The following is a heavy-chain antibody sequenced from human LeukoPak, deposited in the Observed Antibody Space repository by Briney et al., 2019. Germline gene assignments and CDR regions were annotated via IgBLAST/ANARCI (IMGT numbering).Heavy chain of an antibody. J-gene: IGHJ6*02. V-gene: IGHV4-39*01. CDR3: ARGLRFLEWLSPHYYGMDV. Sequence: YXSGSTYYNPSLKTRVTISVDTSKNQFSLKLSSVTAADTAVYYCARGLRFLEWLSPHYYGMDVWGQGTTVTVSS. CDR2: YXSGST. D-gene: IGHD3-3*01.